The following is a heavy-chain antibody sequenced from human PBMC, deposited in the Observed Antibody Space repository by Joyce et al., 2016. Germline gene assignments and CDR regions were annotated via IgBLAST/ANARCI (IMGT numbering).Heavy chain of an antibody. CDR2: INAADGNT. Sequence: QVQLVQSGAEVKKPGASVTLSCKTSGYSFSNYAMHGVRQAPGQRPEWMGWINAADGNTKYSQNFQGRVNISRDTSATTGYMELSSLKLEDTAVYYCASGSFRDAFDIWGQGTMVTVSS. V-gene: IGHV1-3*01. CDR3: ASGSFRDAFDI. D-gene: IGHD3-10*01. J-gene: IGHJ3*02. CDR1: GYSFSNYA.